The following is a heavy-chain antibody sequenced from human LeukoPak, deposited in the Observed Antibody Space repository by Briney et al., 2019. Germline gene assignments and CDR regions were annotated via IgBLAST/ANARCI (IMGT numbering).Heavy chain of an antibody. J-gene: IGHJ4*02. CDR1: GDSISRYY. CDR2: FYTIGST. Sequence: PSETLSLTCTVSGDSISRYYWSWLRQPAGKGLEWIGRFYTIGSTNYNPSLKSRVTMSLDTSKNQFSLTLNSVTAADTAVYYCARSAPSVTSYYFDSWGQGTLVTVSS. D-gene: IGHD4-17*01. CDR3: ARSAPSVTSYYFDS. V-gene: IGHV4-4*07.